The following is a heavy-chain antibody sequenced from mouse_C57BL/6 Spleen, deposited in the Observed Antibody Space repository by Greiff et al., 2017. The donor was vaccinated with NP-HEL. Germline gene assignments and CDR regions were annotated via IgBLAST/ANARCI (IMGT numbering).Heavy chain of an antibody. CDR3: ARRGYYDYDRFDY. CDR1: GYTFTTYP. J-gene: IGHJ2*01. D-gene: IGHD2-4*01. Sequence: VKVVESGAELVKPGASVKMSCKASGYTFTTYPIEWMKQNHGKSLEWIGNFHPYNDDTKYNEKFKGKATLTVEKSSSTVYLELSRLTSDDSAVYYCARRGYYDYDRFDYWGQGTTLTVSS. V-gene: IGHV1-47*01. CDR2: FHPYNDDT.